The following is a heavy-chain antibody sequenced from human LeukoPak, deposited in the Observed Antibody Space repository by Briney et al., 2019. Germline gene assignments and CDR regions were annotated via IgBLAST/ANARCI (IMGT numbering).Heavy chain of an antibody. CDR2: IYTSGST. CDR1: GGSISGGSYC. Sequence: SETLSLTCTVSGGSISGGSYCWSWIRQPAGKGLEWIGRIYTSGSTNYNPSLKSRVTISVDTSKNQFSLKLSSVTAADTAVYYCAREYYDILTGYYYFDYWGQGTLVTVSS. V-gene: IGHV4-61*02. CDR3: AREYYDILTGYYYFDY. J-gene: IGHJ4*02. D-gene: IGHD3-9*01.